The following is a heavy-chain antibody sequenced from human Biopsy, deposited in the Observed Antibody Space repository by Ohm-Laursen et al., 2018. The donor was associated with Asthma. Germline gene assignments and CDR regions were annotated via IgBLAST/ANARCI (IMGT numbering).Heavy chain of an antibody. D-gene: IGHD7-27*01. CDR3: ARHWDWGSFFDY. CDR2: ISYTGSA. V-gene: IGHV4-39*01. CDR1: GGSMSSSSYY. Sequence: GTLSLTCTVSGGSMSSSSYYWGWIRQPPGKGLEWMGSISYTGSAYHNPSLKSQVTIYVDTSKIPCSLKLTSAAAADTAVYYCARHWDWGSFFDYWGQGTPVTVSS. J-gene: IGHJ4*02.